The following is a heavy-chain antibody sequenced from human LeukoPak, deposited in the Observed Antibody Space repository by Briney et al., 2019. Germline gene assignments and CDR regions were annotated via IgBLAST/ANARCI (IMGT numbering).Heavy chain of an antibody. V-gene: IGHV4-59*01. CDR3: AKPSTYYGSATDAFDF. Sequence: SETLSLTCTVSGGSISSYYWSWIRQPPGKGLEWIGYIYYSGSTNYNPSLKSRVTISVDTSKNQFSLKLSSVTAADTAVYYCAKPSTYYGSATDAFDFWGQGTMVTVSS. CDR2: IYYSGST. J-gene: IGHJ3*01. CDR1: GGSISSYY. D-gene: IGHD3-10*01.